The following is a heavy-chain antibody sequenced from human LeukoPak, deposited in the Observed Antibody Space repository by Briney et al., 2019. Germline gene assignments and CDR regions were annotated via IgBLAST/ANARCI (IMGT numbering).Heavy chain of an antibody. J-gene: IGHJ4*02. D-gene: IGHD1-1*01. CDR1: GGSISSYY. Sequence: SETLSLTCTVSGGSISSYYWSWIRQPPGKGLEWMGYIYYSGSTNYNPSLKSRVTISVDTSKDQFSLKLSSVTAADTAVYYCASAINWNDPPDYWGQGTLVTVSS. CDR3: ASAINWNDPPDY. V-gene: IGHV4-59*01. CDR2: IYYSGST.